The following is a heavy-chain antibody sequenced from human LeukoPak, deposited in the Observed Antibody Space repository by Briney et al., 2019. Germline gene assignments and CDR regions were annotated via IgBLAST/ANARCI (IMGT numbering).Heavy chain of an antibody. CDR1: GFTFSSYW. Sequence: PGGSLRLSCAASGFTFSSYWMSWVRQAPGKGLEWVANIKQDGSEKYYVDSVKGRFTIPRDNAKNSLYLQMNSLRAEDTAVYYCARDNPLWFGELSPGYYYYYGMDVWGKGTTVTVSS. CDR3: ARDNPLWFGELSPGYYYYYGMDV. V-gene: IGHV3-7*03. D-gene: IGHD3-10*01. CDR2: IKQDGSEK. J-gene: IGHJ6*04.